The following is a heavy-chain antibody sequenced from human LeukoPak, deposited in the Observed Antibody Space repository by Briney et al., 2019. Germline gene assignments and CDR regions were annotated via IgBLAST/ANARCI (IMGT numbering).Heavy chain of an antibody. CDR3: AKDSLTPNSNAPFDY. CDR1: GFTFSSYA. J-gene: IGHJ4*02. V-gene: IGHV3-23*01. D-gene: IGHD4-11*01. Sequence: GGSLRLSCAASGFTFSSYAMSWVRQAPGKGLEWVSAISGSGGSTYYADSVKGRYTISRDNSKNTLYLQMNSLRAEDTAVYYCAKDSLTPNSNAPFDYWGQGTLVTVSS. CDR2: ISGSGGST.